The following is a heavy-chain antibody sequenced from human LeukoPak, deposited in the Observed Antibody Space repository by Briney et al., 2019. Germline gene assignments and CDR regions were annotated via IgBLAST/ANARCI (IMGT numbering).Heavy chain of an antibody. CDR2: ISYDGSNK. Sequence: GGSLRLSCAASGFTFSSYAMHWVRQAPGKGLEWVAVISYDGSNKYYADSVKGRFSISRDNSKNTLYLQMSSLRDEDTAVYYCAGVSEGGWYYFDYWGPGTLVTVSS. D-gene: IGHD6-19*01. CDR3: AGVSEGGWYYFDY. V-gene: IGHV3-30*03. J-gene: IGHJ4*02. CDR1: GFTFSSYA.